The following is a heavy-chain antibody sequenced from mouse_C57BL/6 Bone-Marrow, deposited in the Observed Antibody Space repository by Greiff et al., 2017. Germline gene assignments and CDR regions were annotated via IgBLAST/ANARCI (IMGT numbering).Heavy chain of an antibody. D-gene: IGHD2-5*01. J-gene: IGHJ1*03. V-gene: IGHV1-54*01. Sequence: VQLQESGAELVRPGTSVKVSCKASGYAFTNYLIEWVKQRPGQGLEWIGVINPGSGGTNYNEKFKGKATLTADKSSSTAYMQLSSLTSEDSAVYFCARGTAYYSNYEYFDVWGTGTTVTVSS. CDR2: INPGSGGT. CDR1: GYAFTNYL. CDR3: ARGTAYYSNYEYFDV.